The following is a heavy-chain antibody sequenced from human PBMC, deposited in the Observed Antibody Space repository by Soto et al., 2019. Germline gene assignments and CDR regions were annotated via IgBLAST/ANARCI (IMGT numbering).Heavy chain of an antibody. V-gene: IGHV3-30*03. Sequence: QMQLVESGGGVVQPGRSLRLSCAASGFTFSNHGIHWVRQAPGKGLEWVADISNDGNNKWYADSVKGRFTISRDNSKNTVYRQMSGLRAEDPAVHYCASGEGLTGHDTRCDYGGQGTLVTVSS. CDR1: GFTFSNHG. J-gene: IGHJ4*02. D-gene: IGHD3-10*01. CDR2: ISNDGNNK. CDR3: ASGEGLTGHDTRCDY.